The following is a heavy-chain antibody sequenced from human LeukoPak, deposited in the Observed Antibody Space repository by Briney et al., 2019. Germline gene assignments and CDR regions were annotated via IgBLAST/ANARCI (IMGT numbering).Heavy chain of an antibody. V-gene: IGHV4-59*01. CDR2: IYYSGST. Sequence: SETLSLTCIVSGGSISSYYWSWIRQPPGKGLEWIGYIYYSGSTNYNPSLKSRVTISVDTSKNQFSLKLSSVTAAGTAVYYCARDRAPYYGMDVWGQGTTVTVSS. CDR1: GGSISSYY. J-gene: IGHJ6*02. D-gene: IGHD3-10*01. CDR3: ARDRAPYYGMDV.